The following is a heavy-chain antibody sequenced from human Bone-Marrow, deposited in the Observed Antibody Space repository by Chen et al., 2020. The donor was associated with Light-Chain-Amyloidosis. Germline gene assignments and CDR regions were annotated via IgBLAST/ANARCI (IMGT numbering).Heavy chain of an antibody. CDR3: ARRRDGYNFDY. CDR2: IYPDDSDA. V-gene: IGHV5-51*01. J-gene: IGHJ4*02. D-gene: IGHD5-12*01. CDR1: GYTFPNYW. Sequence: EVQLEQSGQEVKKPGESLKIYGKGSGYTFPNYWIGWVRQMPGKGLEWMGVIYPDDSDARYSPSFEGQVTISADKSITTAYLQWRSLKASDTAMYYCARRRDGYNFDYWGQGTLVTVSS.